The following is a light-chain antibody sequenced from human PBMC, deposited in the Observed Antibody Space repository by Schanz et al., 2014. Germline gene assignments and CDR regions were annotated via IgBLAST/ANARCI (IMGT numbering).Light chain of an antibody. Sequence: QSVLTQPPSVSAAPGQKVTISCSGSTSNIGNNYVSWYQQFPGTAPRLLIYDYSKRPSGIPDRFSGSGSGTSATLAITGLQAEDEADYYCQSYDSSLSGSVFGGGTKLTVL. J-gene: IGLJ3*02. CDR2: DYS. CDR1: TSNIGNNY. V-gene: IGLV1-51*01. CDR3: QSYDSSLSGSV.